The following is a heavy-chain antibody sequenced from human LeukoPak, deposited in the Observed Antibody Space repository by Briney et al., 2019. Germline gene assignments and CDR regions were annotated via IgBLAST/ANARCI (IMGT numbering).Heavy chain of an antibody. CDR2: ISAYNGNT. J-gene: IGHJ3*02. V-gene: IGHV1-18*01. D-gene: IGHD5-18*01. Sequence: ASAKVSCKASGYTFTSYGISWVRQAPGQGLEWMGWISAYNGNTNYAQKLQGRVTMTTDTSTSTAYMELRSLRSDDTAVYYCARDRTSYGSGPGDDAFDIWGQGTMVTVSS. CDR3: ARDRTSYGSGPGDDAFDI. CDR1: GYTFTSYG.